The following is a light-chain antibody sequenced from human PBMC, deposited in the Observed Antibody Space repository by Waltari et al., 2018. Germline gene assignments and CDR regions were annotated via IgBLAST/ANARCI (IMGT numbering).Light chain of an antibody. J-gene: IGKJ4*02. CDR3: QQYDNWPLT. CDR1: QGVGRE. V-gene: IGKV3D-15*01. Sequence: ETVMTQSPATLSVAPGERATLSCRASQGVGRELAWYQQKPGQAPRLLIYGVSTRATGVPASFSGSGSGAEFTLTISSLQSEDFEVYYCQQYDNWPLTFGGGTKVEIK. CDR2: GVS.